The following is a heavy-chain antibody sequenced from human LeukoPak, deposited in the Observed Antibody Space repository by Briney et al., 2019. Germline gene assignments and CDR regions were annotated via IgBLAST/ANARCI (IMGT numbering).Heavy chain of an antibody. V-gene: IGHV3-21*01. CDR3: ASHYDFWSGYVCF. J-gene: IGHJ4*02. Sequence: GGSLRLSCAASRFTFSSYSMNWVRQAPGKGLEWVSSISSSSSYIYYADSVKGRFTISRDNAKNSLYLQMNSLRAEDTAVYYCASHYDFWSGYVCFWGQGTLVTVSS. CDR2: ISSSSSYI. D-gene: IGHD3-3*01. CDR1: RFTFSSYS.